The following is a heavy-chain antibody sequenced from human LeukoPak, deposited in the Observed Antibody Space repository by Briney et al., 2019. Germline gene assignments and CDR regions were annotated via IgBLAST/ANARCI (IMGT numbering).Heavy chain of an antibody. CDR1: GLTVINAW. Sequence: GGSLRLSCAASGLTVINAWMHWVRQAPGKGLEYVSAISSNGGSTYYANSVKGRFTISRDNSKNTLYLQMGSLRAEDMAVYYCARGRAARPSRDYYFDYWGQGTLVTVSS. CDR3: ARGRAARPSRDYYFDY. J-gene: IGHJ4*02. D-gene: IGHD6-6*01. V-gene: IGHV3-64*01. CDR2: ISSNGGST.